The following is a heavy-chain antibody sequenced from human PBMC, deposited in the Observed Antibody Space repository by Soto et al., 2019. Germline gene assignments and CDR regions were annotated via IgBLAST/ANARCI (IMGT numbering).Heavy chain of an antibody. Sequence: SETLSLTCTVSGGSISNHYWCWIRQPPGKGLEWIGYIYYNGNTNYNPPIKSRVTMSVDTSKNQISLKLSSVTAADTAVYYCTRANWYSEYWGREPWSPSPQ. CDR1: GGSISNHY. CDR2: IYYNGNT. D-gene: IGHD7-27*01. CDR3: TRANWYSEY. J-gene: IGHJ4*02. V-gene: IGHV4-59*11.